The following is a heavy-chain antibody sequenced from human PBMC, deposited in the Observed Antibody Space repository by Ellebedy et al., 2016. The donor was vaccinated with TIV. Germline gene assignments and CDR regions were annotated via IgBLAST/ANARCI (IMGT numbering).Heavy chain of an antibody. V-gene: IGHV3-23*01. CDR2: ISTTDGT. CDR3: ATQLWNTEF. D-gene: IGHD5-24*01. J-gene: IGHJ4*02. CDR1: ESTFSSYG. Sequence: GESLKISCEASESTFSSYGMSWVRQAPGKGLEWVSSISTTDGTHYADSVKGRFTISRDNPKNTLYLQMTSLRVEDTAVYYCATQLWNTEFWGQGTLVIVSS.